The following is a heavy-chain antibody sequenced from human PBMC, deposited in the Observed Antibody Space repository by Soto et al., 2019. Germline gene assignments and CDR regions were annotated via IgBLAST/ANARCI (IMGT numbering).Heavy chain of an antibody. Sequence: QVQLVQSGAEVKKPGSSVKVSCKASGGTFSSYAISWVRQAPGQGLEWMGGIIPIFGTANYAQKFQGRVTITADESTSTAYMELCSLRSEDTAVYYCARDSTRLAYCGGDCYSPTYYFDYWGQGTLVTVSS. CDR1: GGTFSSYA. CDR2: IIPIFGTA. J-gene: IGHJ4*02. CDR3: ARDSTRLAYCGGDCYSPTYYFDY. V-gene: IGHV1-69*12. D-gene: IGHD2-21*02.